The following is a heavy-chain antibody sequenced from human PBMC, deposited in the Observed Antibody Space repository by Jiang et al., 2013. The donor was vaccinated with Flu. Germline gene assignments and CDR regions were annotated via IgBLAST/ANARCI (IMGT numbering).Heavy chain of an antibody. Sequence: TQTLTLTCIFSGFSLSTRGMRVSWIRQPPGKALEWLARIDWGDDKFYSTSLKTRLTISKDTSKNQVVLTMTNMDPVDTATYYCARTLTYSSSWLYFQHWGQGTLVTVSS. D-gene: IGHD6-13*01. J-gene: IGHJ1*01. CDR1: GFSLSTRGMR. V-gene: IGHV2-70*04. CDR2: IDWGDDK. CDR3: ARTLTYSSSWLYFQH.